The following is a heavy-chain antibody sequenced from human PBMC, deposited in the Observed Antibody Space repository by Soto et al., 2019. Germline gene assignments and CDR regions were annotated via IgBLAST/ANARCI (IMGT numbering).Heavy chain of an antibody. Sequence: QLQLQESGPGLVKPSETLSLTCTVSDDSIGRSNYFWGWIRQPPGKGLEWIGNIFYSGNTHYNPSLKSRVTISLDTSTHHFSLRVSSVTAADTAVYYSARHLYSGDSSGSFGYWGPGALVIVSS. CDR2: IFYSGNT. CDR1: DDSIGRSNYF. CDR3: ARHLYSGDSSGSFGY. D-gene: IGHD6-19*01. V-gene: IGHV4-39*01. J-gene: IGHJ4*02.